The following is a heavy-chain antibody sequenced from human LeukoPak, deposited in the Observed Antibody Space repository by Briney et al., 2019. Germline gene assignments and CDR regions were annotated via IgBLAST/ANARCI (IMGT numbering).Heavy chain of an antibody. CDR2: INPNSGGT. D-gene: IGHD2-2*01. CDR3: ARDLMATDIVVVPAAMAPDYYYYMDV. V-gene: IGHV1-2*02. Sequence: ASVKVSCKASGYTFTGYYMHWVRQAPGQGLGWMGWINPNSGGTNYGQKFQGRVTMTRDTSISTAYMELSRLRSDDTAVYYCARDLMATDIVVVPAAMAPDYYYYMDVWGKGTTATVSS. J-gene: IGHJ6*03. CDR1: GYTFTGYY.